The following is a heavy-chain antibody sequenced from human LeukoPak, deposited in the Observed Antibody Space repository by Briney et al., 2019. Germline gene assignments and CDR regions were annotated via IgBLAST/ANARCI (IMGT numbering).Heavy chain of an antibody. Sequence: PGGSLRLSCAASGFTFDSHGMSWVRQAPGKGLEWVSGITDSGGNTYYADSVKGRFTISRDNSKNTLYLQMNSLRAEDTAVYYCAKDASKRLGFDYWGQGTLVTVSS. CDR1: GFTFDSHG. CDR3: AKDASKRLGFDY. V-gene: IGHV3-23*01. CDR2: ITDSGGNT. J-gene: IGHJ4*02. D-gene: IGHD3-9*01.